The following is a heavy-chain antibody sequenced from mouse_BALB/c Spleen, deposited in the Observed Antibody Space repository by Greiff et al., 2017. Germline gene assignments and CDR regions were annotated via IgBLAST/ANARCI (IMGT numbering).Heavy chain of an antibody. CDR2: ISSGGST. CDR3: ARGDDGYSSWFAY. CDR1: GFSFTSYA. J-gene: IGHJ3*01. Sequence: EVQLQQSGGGLVKPGGSLKLSCAASGFSFTSYAMSWVRQTPEKRLEWVASISSGGSTYYPDRVMGRFTISRDNARTILYLQMSSLRSEDTALYYGARGDDGYSSWFAYWGQGTLVTVSA. D-gene: IGHD2-3*01. V-gene: IGHV5-6-5*01.